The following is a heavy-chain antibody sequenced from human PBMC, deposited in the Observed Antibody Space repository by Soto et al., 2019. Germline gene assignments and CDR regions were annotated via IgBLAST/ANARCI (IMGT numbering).Heavy chain of an antibody. J-gene: IGHJ6*03. CDR1: GFTFSSYG. V-gene: IGHV3-30*18. D-gene: IGHD2-2*01. Sequence: GGSLRLSCAASGFTFSSYGMHWVRQAPGKGLEWVAVISYDGSNKYYADSVKGRFTISRDNSKNTLYLQMNSLRAEDTAVYYCAKASYCISTSCLYYYYYYYMDVWGKGTTVTVSS. CDR2: ISYDGSNK. CDR3: AKASYCISTSCLYYYYYYYMDV.